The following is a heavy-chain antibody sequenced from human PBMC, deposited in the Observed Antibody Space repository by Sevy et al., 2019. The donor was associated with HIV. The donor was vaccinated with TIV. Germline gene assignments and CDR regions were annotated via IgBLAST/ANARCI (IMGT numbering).Heavy chain of an antibody. Sequence: GGSLRLSCAASGFTFSGSAMHWVRQASGKGLEWVGRIRSKANDYATGYAAPVKGRFTISRDESKNTAYLQMKSLKTEDTAVYYCTRNYDSWSGYPNNWFDPWGQGTLVTVSS. CDR1: GFTFSGSA. V-gene: IGHV3-73*01. CDR2: IRSKANDYAT. D-gene: IGHD3-3*01. J-gene: IGHJ5*02. CDR3: TRNYDSWSGYPNNWFDP.